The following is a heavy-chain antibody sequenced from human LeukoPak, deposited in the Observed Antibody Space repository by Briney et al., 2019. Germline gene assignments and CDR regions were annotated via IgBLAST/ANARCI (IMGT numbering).Heavy chain of an antibody. J-gene: IGHJ4*02. CDR2: IDWDDDK. CDR3: ARLIAASSYFEC. Sequence: ESGPTLVNPTQTLTLTCTFSGFSLGTSGMCVSWIRQPPGKALEWLARIDWDDDKYYSTSLRTRVSISKDTSKEQVVLTMTNMDPGDTATYYCARLIAASSYFECCGQGMLVTVSS. D-gene: IGHD6-13*01. V-gene: IGHV2-70*11. CDR1: GFSLGTSGMC.